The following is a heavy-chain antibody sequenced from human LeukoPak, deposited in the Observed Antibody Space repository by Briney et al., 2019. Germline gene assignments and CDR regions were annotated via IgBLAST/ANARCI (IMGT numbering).Heavy chain of an antibody. V-gene: IGHV4-61*02. CDR3: ARVHSSGSPDY. CDR1: GGSISSGSYY. CDR2: IYTSGST. Sequence: SETLSLTCTVSGGSISSGSYYWSWIRQPAGKGLEWIGRIYTSGSTNYNPSLKSRVTISVDTSKNQFSLKLSSVTAADTAVYYCARVHSSGSPDYWGQGTLVTVSS. J-gene: IGHJ4*02. D-gene: IGHD6-19*01.